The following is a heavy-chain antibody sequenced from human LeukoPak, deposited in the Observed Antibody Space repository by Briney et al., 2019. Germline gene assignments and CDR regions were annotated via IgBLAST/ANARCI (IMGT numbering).Heavy chain of an antibody. CDR3: TRGTMVRGVTY. Sequence: ASVKVSCKASGGTFSSYAISWVRQAPGQGLEWMGGIIPIFGTANYAQKFQGRVTLTTETSTSTAYMELRSLRSDDTAVYYCTRGTMVRGVTYWGQGTLVTVSS. J-gene: IGHJ4*02. CDR2: IIPIFGTA. V-gene: IGHV1-69*05. D-gene: IGHD3-10*01. CDR1: GGTFSSYA.